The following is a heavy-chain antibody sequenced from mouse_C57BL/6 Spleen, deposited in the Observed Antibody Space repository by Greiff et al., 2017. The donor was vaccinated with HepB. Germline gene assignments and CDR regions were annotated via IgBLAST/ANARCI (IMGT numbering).Heavy chain of an antibody. D-gene: IGHD2-5*01. J-gene: IGHJ2*01. CDR3: TRVKNSNYYFDY. CDR2: ISSGGDYI. CDR1: GFTFSSYA. V-gene: IGHV5-9-1*02. Sequence: EVKLVESGEGLVKPGGSLKLSCAASGFTFSSYAMSWVRQTPEKRLEWVAYISSGGDYIYYADTVKGRFTISRDNARNTLYLQMSSLKSEDTAMYYCTRVKNSNYYFDYWGQGTTLTVSS.